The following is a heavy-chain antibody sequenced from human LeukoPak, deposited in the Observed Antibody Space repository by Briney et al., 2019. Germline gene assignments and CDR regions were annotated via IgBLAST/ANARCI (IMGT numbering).Heavy chain of an antibody. D-gene: IGHD2-8*02. V-gene: IGHV4-59*01. CDR2: IYYSGST. CDR3: ARVAGGVAAN. Sequence: PSETLSLTCTVSGGSISSYYWSWIRQPPGKGLEWIGYIYYSGSTNYNPSLKSRVTISVDTSKNQFSLKLSSVTAADTAVYYCARVAGGVAANWGQGTLVTVSS. J-gene: IGHJ4*02. CDR1: GGSISSYY.